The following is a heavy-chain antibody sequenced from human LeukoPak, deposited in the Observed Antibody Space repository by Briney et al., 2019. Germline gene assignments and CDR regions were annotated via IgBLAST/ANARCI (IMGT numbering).Heavy chain of an antibody. Sequence: GGSLRLSCAASGFTFSSYGMHWVRQAPGKGLEWVAVISYDGSNKYYADSVKGRFTISRDNSKNTLYLQMSSLRAEDTAVYYCANMYYDDYWGQGTLVTVSS. D-gene: IGHD3-22*01. J-gene: IGHJ4*02. V-gene: IGHV3-30*18. CDR3: ANMYYDDY. CDR1: GFTFSSYG. CDR2: ISYDGSNK.